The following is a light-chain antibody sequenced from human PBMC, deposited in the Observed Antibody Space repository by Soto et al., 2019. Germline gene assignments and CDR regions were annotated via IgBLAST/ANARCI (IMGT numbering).Light chain of an antibody. CDR1: QSINDN. Sequence: EIVMTQSPATLSLSPGERATLSCRASQSINDNLAWYQQKPGQAPRLLIYGTSIRSTGLPARFSGSGSETEFTLTIGSLQSEDFAVYYCQQYGSSPETFGQGTKVDIK. J-gene: IGKJ1*01. CDR2: GTS. CDR3: QQYGSSPET. V-gene: IGKV3-15*01.